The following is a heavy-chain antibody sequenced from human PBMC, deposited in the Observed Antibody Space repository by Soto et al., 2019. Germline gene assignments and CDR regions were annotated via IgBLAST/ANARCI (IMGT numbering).Heavy chain of an antibody. J-gene: IGHJ6*02. D-gene: IGHD6-6*01. V-gene: IGHV5-51*01. CDR1: GYSFTTYW. CDR3: ASSIAARPSSYYYYYGMDV. CDR2: IYPGDSDT. Sequence: GESLKISCKGSGYSFTTYWIGWVRQMPGKGLEWMGTIYPGDSDTRYSPSFQGQVTISADKSISTAYLQWSSLKASDTAMYYCASSIAARPSSYYYYYGMDVWGQGTTVTVSS.